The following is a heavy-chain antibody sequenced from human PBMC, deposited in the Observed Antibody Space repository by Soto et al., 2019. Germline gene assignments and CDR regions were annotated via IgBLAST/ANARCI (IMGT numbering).Heavy chain of an antibody. J-gene: IGHJ4*02. D-gene: IGHD5-18*01. CDR1: GLSLNTSRVG. Sequence: QITLKESRPALVNPTQTLTLTCTFSGLSLNTSRVGVGWIRQPPGKALEWLALIFWVDDEGYSTSLRSRLTITKDTSKDQVVLTMTHMDPVDTATYYCAYRPGGYSYHCDYRGQGTLVTVSS. CDR3: AYRPGGYSYHCDY. CDR2: IFWVDDE. V-gene: IGHV2-5*02.